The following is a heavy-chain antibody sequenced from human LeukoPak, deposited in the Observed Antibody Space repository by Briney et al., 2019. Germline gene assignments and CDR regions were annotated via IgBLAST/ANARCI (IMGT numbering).Heavy chain of an antibody. D-gene: IGHD6-19*01. CDR2: ISYDGSNE. V-gene: IGHV3-30*18. CDR3: AKYQRQWLPKGGFDY. Sequence: GGSLRLSCAASGFTFSSYGLHWVRQAPGKGLEWVAVISYDGSNEHYADSVKGRFTISRDNSKNTLYLQMDNLRAEDTAVYYCAKYQRQWLPKGGFDYWGQGTLVTVSS. CDR1: GFTFSSYG. J-gene: IGHJ4*02.